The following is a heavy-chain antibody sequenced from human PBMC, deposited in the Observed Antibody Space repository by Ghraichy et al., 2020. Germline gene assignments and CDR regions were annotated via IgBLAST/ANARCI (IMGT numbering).Heavy chain of an antibody. Sequence: GGSLRLSCAASGFTFSSYGMHWVRQAPGKGLEWVAVISYDGSNKYYADSVKGRFTISRDNSKNTLYLQMNSLRAEDTAVYYCAKAQYYDFWSGYFVGGMDVWGQGTTVTVSS. V-gene: IGHV3-30*18. CDR1: GFTFSSYG. J-gene: IGHJ6*02. CDR3: AKAQYYDFWSGYFVGGMDV. CDR2: ISYDGSNK. D-gene: IGHD3-3*01.